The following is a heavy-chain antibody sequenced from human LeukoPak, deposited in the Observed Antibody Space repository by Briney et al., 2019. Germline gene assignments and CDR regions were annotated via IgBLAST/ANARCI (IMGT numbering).Heavy chain of an antibody. CDR3: ARDTEMLYYDANGYHA. CDR1: GFTFRRFW. Sequence: GGSLRLSCAASGFTFRRFWMSWVRQAPGKGLEWVANIKQDGSEQYYVDPVKGRFTISRDNAKNSLYLQMNSLRAEDTAVYYCARDTEMLYYDANGYHAWGQGTMVTVSS. CDR2: IKQDGSEQ. J-gene: IGHJ3*01. D-gene: IGHD3-22*01. V-gene: IGHV3-7*01.